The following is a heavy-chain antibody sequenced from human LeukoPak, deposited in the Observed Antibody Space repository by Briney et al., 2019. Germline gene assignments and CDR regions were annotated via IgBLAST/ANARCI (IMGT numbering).Heavy chain of an antibody. Sequence: GGSLRLSCAASGFTFSSYGMHWVRQAPGKGPEWVAFIRYDGSNNYYADSVKGRFTISRDNSKNTLYLQMNSLRAEDTAVYYCAKDRGLAQMYYFDYWGQGTLVTVSS. V-gene: IGHV3-30*02. CDR1: GFTFSSYG. CDR2: IRYDGSNN. CDR3: AKDRGLAQMYYFDY. J-gene: IGHJ4*02. D-gene: IGHD6-19*01.